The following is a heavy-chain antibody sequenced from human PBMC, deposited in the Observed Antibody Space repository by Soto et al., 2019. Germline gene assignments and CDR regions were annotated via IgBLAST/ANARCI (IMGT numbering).Heavy chain of an antibody. CDR3: ARFRDYYGC. Sequence: GGSLRLSCVGSGFTFSSYWMTWVRQAPGKGLEWVANIKPDGSEKNYVDSVEGRFTISRDNVEKSLYLQMNNLRVEDTAVYYCARFRDYYGCWGQGTLVTVSS. V-gene: IGHV3-7*01. CDR1: GFTFSSYW. D-gene: IGHD2-21*01. CDR2: IKPDGSEK. J-gene: IGHJ4*02.